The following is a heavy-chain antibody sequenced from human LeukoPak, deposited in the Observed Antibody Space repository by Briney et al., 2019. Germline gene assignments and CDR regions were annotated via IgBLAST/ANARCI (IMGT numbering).Heavy chain of an antibody. J-gene: IGHJ3*02. CDR3: ARDRRYSSCWYYDSFDI. Sequence: ASVKVSCKASGYTFTRYGITWVRQAPGQGLEWMGWISAYNGDTNYAQKLQGRVTMTTDRSTSTVYMELGSLRSDDTAVYYCARDRRYSSCWYYDSFDIWGQGTMVTVSS. V-gene: IGHV1-18*01. D-gene: IGHD6-19*01. CDR1: GYTFTRYG. CDR2: ISAYNGDT.